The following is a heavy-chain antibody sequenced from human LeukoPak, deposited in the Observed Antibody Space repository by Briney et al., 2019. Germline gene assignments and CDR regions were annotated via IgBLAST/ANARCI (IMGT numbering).Heavy chain of an antibody. V-gene: IGHV3-30*04. CDR2: ISSDGKTQ. CDR1: GFIFSNYA. D-gene: IGHD1-26*01. J-gene: IGHJ3*02. Sequence: GGSLRLSCAASGFIFSNYAMHWVRQAPGKGLEWAAVISSDGKTQYYAGSVKGRFTISRDNSKNTLYLQMNSLTADDTAIYYCARRRIVGSTDDAFDIWGQGTMVTLSS. CDR3: ARRRIVGSTDDAFDI.